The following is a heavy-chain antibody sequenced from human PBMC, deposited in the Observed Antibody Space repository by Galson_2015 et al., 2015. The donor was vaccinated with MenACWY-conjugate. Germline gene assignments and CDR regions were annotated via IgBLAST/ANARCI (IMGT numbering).Heavy chain of an antibody. V-gene: IGHV3-33*01. CDR2: IWNDGSNK. CDR3: ARDRGTRNWYFDY. D-gene: IGHD1-1*01. CDR1: GFTFRSYA. J-gene: IGHJ4*02. Sequence: SLRLSCAASGFTFRSYAMHWVRQAPGKGLEWVAVIWNDGSNKYYANSVRGRFTVSRDNSKNTVSLQMDSLRGDDTAVYFCARDRGTRNWYFDYWGQGILVTVS.